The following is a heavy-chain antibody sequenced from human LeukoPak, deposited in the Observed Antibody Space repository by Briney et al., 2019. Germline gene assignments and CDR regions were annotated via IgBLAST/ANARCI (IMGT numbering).Heavy chain of an antibody. Sequence: SETLSLTCTVSGGSISSGSYYWNWLRQPAGKGLEWIGRVYTSGSTNYNPSLKSRVTMSLDTSKSQFSLRLSSVTAADTAVYYCARAQTCSGSCNWFDPWGQGTLVTVSS. D-gene: IGHD2-15*01. CDR3: ARAQTCSGSCNWFDP. CDR1: GGSISSGSYY. J-gene: IGHJ5*02. CDR2: VYTSGST. V-gene: IGHV4-61*02.